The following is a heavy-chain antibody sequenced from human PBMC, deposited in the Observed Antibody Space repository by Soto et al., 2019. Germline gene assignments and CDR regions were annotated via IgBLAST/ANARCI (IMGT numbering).Heavy chain of an antibody. J-gene: IGHJ6*02. CDR3: ARVLGEAIFGVVISYYYYGMDV. Sequence: ASVKVSCKASGYTFTSYGISWVRQAPGQGLEWMGWISAYNGNTNYAQKLQGRVTMTTDTSTSTAYMELRSLRYDDTAVYYCARVLGEAIFGVVISYYYYGMDVWGQGTTVTVSS. CDR1: GYTFTSYG. D-gene: IGHD3-3*01. CDR2: ISAYNGNT. V-gene: IGHV1-18*01.